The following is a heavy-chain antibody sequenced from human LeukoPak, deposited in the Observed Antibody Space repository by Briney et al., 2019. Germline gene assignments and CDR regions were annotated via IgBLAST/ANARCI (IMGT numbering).Heavy chain of an antibody. Sequence: ASVKVSCKASGYTFTSYGISWVRQAPGQGLEWMGWISAYNGNTNYAQKLQGRVTLTTDTSTSTAYMELRSLRSDDTAVYYCARGGVRGVPYYYYGMDVWGQGTTVTVSS. V-gene: IGHV1-18*01. CDR2: ISAYNGNT. CDR1: GYTFTSYG. CDR3: ARGGVRGVPYYYYGMDV. J-gene: IGHJ6*02. D-gene: IGHD3-10*01.